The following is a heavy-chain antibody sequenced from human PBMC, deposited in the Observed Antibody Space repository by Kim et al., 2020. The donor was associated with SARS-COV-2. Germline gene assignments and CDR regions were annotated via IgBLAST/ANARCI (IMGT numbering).Heavy chain of an antibody. CDR3: ARVGANLLLWFGELFSPFDY. V-gene: IGHV1-18*01. D-gene: IGHD3-10*01. CDR2: ISAYNGNT. J-gene: IGHJ4*02. CDR1: GYTFTSYG. Sequence: ASVKVSCKASGYTFTSYGISWVRQAPGQGLEWMGWISAYNGNTNYAQKLQGRVTMTTDTSTSTAYMELRSLRSDDTAVYYCARVGANLLLWFGELFSPFDYWGQGTLFTVSS.